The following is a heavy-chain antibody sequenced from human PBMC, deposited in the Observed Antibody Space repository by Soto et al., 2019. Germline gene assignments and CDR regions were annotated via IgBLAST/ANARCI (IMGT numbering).Heavy chain of an antibody. D-gene: IGHD2-2*01. V-gene: IGHV3-7*03. CDR3: ARDPGRRAAAIRGLGWFDP. Sequence: PGGSLRLSCAASGFTFSGYWMAWVRQAPGKGLEWVASIKQDGSEKFYVDSVKGRFTISRDNAKKTVYLQMNGLRAEDTAVYYCARDPGRRAAAIRGLGWFDPWGQGTLVTVSS. CDR2: IKQDGSEK. J-gene: IGHJ5*02. CDR1: GFTFSGYW.